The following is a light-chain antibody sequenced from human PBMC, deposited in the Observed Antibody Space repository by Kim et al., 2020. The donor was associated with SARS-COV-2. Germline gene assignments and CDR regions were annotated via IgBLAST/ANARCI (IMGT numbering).Light chain of an antibody. CDR3: NSRDSSGIHVL. CDR1: SLRSYY. CDR2: GKN. V-gene: IGLV3-19*01. J-gene: IGLJ2*01. Sequence: ALGQTVRITGQGDSLRSYYASWYQQKPGQAPVLVIYGKNNRPSGIPDRFSGSSSGNTASLTITGAQAEDEADYYCNSRDSSGIHVLFGGGTKLTVL.